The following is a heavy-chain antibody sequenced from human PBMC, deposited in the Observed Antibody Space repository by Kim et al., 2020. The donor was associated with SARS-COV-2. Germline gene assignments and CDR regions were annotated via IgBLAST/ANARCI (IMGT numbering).Heavy chain of an antibody. V-gene: IGHV4-59*09. CDR2: GST. CDR3: AGGLGELF. D-gene: IGHD3-16*01. J-gene: IGHJ4*02. Sequence: GSTNHTPPLKSRVTISVDTSKNQFSLKLSSVTAADTAVYYCAGGLGELFWGQGTLVTVSS.